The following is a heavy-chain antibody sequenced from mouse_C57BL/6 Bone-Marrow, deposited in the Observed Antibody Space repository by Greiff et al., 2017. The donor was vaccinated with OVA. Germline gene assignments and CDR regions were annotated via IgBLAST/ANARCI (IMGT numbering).Heavy chain of an antibody. CDR2: INPNYGTT. D-gene: IGHD1-1*01. Sequence: EVQLQQPGPELVKPGASVKISCKASGYSFTDYNMHWVKQSNGQSLEWIGVINPNYGTTSYNQKFKGKATLTVDKTSSKSYMQLNSQTSEDSAVYYGAYDYGRGCGYFDVWGTGTTVTVSS. CDR3: AYDYGRGCGYFDV. J-gene: IGHJ1*03. V-gene: IGHV1-39*01. CDR1: GYSFTDYN.